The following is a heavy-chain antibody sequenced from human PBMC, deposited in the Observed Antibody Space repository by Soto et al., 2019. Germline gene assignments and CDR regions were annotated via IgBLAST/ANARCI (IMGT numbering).Heavy chain of an antibody. Sequence: GGSLRLSCAASGFTFSSYGMHWVRQAPGKGLEWVAVISYDGRNKYYADSVKGRFTISRDNSKNTQYLQMNSLRAEDRAVYYCAKAGPSIGGATSSYGMDVWGQGTTVTVSS. V-gene: IGHV3-30*18. CDR1: GFTFSSYG. J-gene: IGHJ6*02. D-gene: IGHD1-26*01. CDR2: ISYDGRNK. CDR3: AKAGPSIGGATSSYGMDV.